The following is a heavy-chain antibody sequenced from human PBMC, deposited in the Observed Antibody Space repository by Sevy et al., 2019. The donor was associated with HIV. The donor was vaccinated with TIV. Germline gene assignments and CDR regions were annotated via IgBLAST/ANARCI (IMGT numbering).Heavy chain of an antibody. Sequence: ASVKVSCKASGYTFTSYYMHWVRQAPGQGLEWMGIINPSGGSTSYAQKFQGRVTMTRDTSTSTVYMELSSLRSEDTAVYYCARGSIRIFGVVIPLLDYWGQGTLVTVSS. D-gene: IGHD3-3*01. CDR1: GYTFTSYY. CDR2: INPSGGST. J-gene: IGHJ4*02. V-gene: IGHV1-46*03. CDR3: ARGSIRIFGVVIPLLDY.